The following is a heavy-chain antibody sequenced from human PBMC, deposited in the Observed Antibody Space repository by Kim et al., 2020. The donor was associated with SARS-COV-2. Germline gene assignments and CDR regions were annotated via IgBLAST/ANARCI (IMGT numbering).Heavy chain of an antibody. Sequence: ASVKVSCKASGYTFTSYAMHWVRQAPGQRLEWMGWINAGNGNTKYSLKFQGRVTITRDTSASTAYMELSSLRSEDTAVYYCARGGPVSRYDILTGYRYYFDYWGQGTLVTVSS. CDR3: ARGGPVSRYDILTGYRYYFDY. V-gene: IGHV1-3*01. CDR1: GYTFTSYA. D-gene: IGHD3-9*01. CDR2: INAGNGNT. J-gene: IGHJ4*02.